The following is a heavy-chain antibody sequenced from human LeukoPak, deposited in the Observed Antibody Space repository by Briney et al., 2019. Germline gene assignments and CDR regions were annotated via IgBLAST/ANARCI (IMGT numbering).Heavy chain of an antibody. CDR3: ARQRFWISYPFDF. Sequence: SESLSLTCTVAGASVTSSNYFWAWIRQPPGKGLEWIGSCLDGGNTNYTPSLKRRSPISVDTPKKAFPLNLSSVTAADTALYYGARQRFWISYPFDFWGPGILVTVSS. J-gene: IGHJ4*02. CDR1: GASVTSSNYF. D-gene: IGHD3-3*01. V-gene: IGHV4-39*01. CDR2: CLDGGNT.